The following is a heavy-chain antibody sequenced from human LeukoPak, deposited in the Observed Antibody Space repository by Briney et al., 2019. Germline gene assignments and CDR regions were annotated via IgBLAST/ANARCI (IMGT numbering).Heavy chain of an antibody. J-gene: IGHJ4*02. CDR2: LYMNENT. V-gene: IGHV3-66*01. CDR1: GTIVSTNY. D-gene: IGHD2-21*02. Sequence: HSGGSLRLSCVSSGTIVSTNYMQWVRQAPGKGLECVSILYMNENTYYADSVKGRFTISRDSSRNTLFLQMNSLRAEDTAVYYCAKVHNGGDGGGYWGQGTLVTVSS. CDR3: AKVHNGGDGGGY.